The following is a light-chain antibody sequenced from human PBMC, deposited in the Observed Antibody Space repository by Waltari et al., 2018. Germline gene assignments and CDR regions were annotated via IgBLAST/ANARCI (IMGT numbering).Light chain of an antibody. CDR2: GNT. Sequence: QSVLTQPPSVSGAPGQRVTISCTGSSSNIGAGYDVHWYLQLPGPAPKLLIYGNTNRPSGVPDRFSGSKSGTSASLAITGLQAEDEADYYCQSYDSSLSGYVFGTGTKVTVL. CDR3: QSYDSSLSGYV. J-gene: IGLJ1*01. V-gene: IGLV1-40*01. CDR1: SSNIGAGYD.